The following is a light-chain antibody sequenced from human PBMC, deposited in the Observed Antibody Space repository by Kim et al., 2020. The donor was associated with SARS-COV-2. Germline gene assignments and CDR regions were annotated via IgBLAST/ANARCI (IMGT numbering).Light chain of an antibody. CDR2: QDS. CDR1: KLGDKY. Sequence: SSELTQPPSVSVSPGQTASITCSVDKLGDKYACWYQQKPGQSPVLVIYQDSKRPSGIPERFSGSNYGNTATLTISGTQAMDEADYYCQAWDSSTAVFGGGTQLTVL. V-gene: IGLV3-1*01. J-gene: IGLJ2*01. CDR3: QAWDSSTAV.